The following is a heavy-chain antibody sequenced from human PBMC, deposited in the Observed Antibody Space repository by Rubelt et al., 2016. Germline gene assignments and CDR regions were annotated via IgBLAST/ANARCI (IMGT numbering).Heavy chain of an antibody. CDR1: GDSITNYY. CDR3: VRHLSRRDGYNLNWFDP. CDR2: VSYSGSS. J-gene: IGHJ5*02. D-gene: IGHD5-24*01. Sequence: QVQLQESGPGLVKPSETLSLSCTVSGDSITNYYWSWVRQTPGKGLEWIGYVSYSGSSNSNPSLQSRVAISAEASKNHFSLRLSSATAADTAVYYCVRHLSRRDGYNLNWFDPWGQGTLVTVSS. V-gene: IGHV4-59*08.